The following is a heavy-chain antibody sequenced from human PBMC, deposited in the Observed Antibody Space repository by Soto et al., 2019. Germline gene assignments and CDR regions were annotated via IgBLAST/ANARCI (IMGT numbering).Heavy chain of an antibody. V-gene: IGHV4-59*08. J-gene: IGHJ6*02. Sequence: PSETLSLTCTVSGGSISSYYWSWSRQPPGKGLEWIGYIYYSGSTSYNPSLKSRLSISLETSKKQFSLRLTSVTAADTAVYYCARVFGFGGMDVWGQGTTVTVSS. CDR2: IYYSGST. D-gene: IGHD3-10*01. CDR1: GGSISSYY. CDR3: ARVFGFGGMDV.